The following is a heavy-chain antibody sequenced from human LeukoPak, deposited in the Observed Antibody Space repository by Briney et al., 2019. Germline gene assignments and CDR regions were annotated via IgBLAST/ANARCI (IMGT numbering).Heavy chain of an antibody. D-gene: IGHD4-23*01. CDR2: IYYSGST. J-gene: IGHJ3*02. CDR1: GGSISSGGYY. Sequence: SEILSLTCTVSGGSISSGGYYWSWIRQHPGKGLEWIGYIYYSGSTYYNPSLKSRVTISVDTSKNQFSLKLSSVTAADTAVYYCARDRDYGGNHRWAFDIWGQGTMVTVSS. V-gene: IGHV4-31*03. CDR3: ARDRDYGGNHRWAFDI.